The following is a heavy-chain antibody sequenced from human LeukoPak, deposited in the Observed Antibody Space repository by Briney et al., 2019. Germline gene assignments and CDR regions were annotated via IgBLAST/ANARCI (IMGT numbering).Heavy chain of an antibody. CDR2: IYYSRST. Sequence: KPSETLSLTCTVSGGSISSHYWSWIRQPPGKGLEWIGYIYYSRSTNYNPSLKSRVTISVDKSKNQFSLKMSSVTAADTAVYYCARDTTYYSDCWGQGTLVTVSS. V-gene: IGHV4-59*11. CDR1: GGSISSHY. CDR3: ARDTTYYSDC. D-gene: IGHD1-1*01. J-gene: IGHJ4*02.